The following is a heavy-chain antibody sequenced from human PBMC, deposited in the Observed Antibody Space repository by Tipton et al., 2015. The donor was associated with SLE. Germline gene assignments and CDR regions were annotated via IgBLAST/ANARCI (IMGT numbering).Heavy chain of an antibody. CDR2: IYYSGST. V-gene: IGHV4-59*01. J-gene: IGHJ5*02. Sequence: TLSLTCTVSGGSISSYYWSWIRQPPGKGLEWIGYIYYSGSTNYNPSLKSRVTISVDTSKNQFSLKLSSVTAADTAVYYCATLPTYDSSGPSWGQGTLVTVSS. CDR3: ATLPTYDSSGPS. CDR1: GGSISSYY. D-gene: IGHD3-22*01.